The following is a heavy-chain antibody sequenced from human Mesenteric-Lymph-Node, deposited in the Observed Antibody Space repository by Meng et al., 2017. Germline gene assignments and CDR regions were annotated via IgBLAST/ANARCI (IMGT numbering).Heavy chain of an antibody. Sequence: ASVKVSCKASGYTFTSYAMHWVRQAPGQRLEWMGWINAGNGNTKYSQKFQGRVTITRDTSTSSVYMELSSLRSEDTAVYYCARSSGWYWGQGTLVTVSS. J-gene: IGHJ4*02. CDR1: GYTFTSYA. CDR3: ARSSGWY. V-gene: IGHV1-3*01. D-gene: IGHD6-19*01. CDR2: INAGNGNT.